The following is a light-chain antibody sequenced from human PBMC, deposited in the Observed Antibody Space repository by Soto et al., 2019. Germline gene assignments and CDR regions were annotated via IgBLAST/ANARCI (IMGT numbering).Light chain of an antibody. Sequence: IQMTQSPFSLSASVGDRITITCQASQDINNYLNWYQQKPGRAHKLLIYDASNLKAGVPSRFRGSGSGTDFTFTISRLQPEDIATYYCQRYENLPTFGQGTRLENK. CDR2: DAS. CDR3: QRYENLPT. J-gene: IGKJ5*01. V-gene: IGKV1-33*01. CDR1: QDINNY.